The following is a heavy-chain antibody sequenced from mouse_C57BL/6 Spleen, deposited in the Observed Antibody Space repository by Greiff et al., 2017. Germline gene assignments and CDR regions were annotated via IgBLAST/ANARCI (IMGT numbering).Heavy chain of an antibody. CDR3: ARGDYYGCSWFAY. D-gene: IGHD1-1*01. CDR2: IHPNSGST. Sequence: VQLQQPGAELVKPGASVKLSCKASGYTFTSYWMHWVKQRPGQGLEWIGMIHPNSGSTNYNEKFKSKATLTVDKSSSTAYMQLSSLTSEDAAVYYSARGDYYGCSWFAYWGQGTLVTVAA. J-gene: IGHJ3*01. V-gene: IGHV1-64*01. CDR1: GYTFTSYW.